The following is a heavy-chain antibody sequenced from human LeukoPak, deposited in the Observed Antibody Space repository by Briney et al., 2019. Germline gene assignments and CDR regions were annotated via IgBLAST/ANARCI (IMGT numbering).Heavy chain of an antibody. V-gene: IGHV5-51*01. CDR2: IYPHDSDT. Sequence: GEPPQISCKGSGNIFTNYWNGWVRQLPGKGLGWMGSIYPHDSDTRYSPSFLGRVTISADKSITSVYLQWSSLEASDTAMYYCARAGNGLDPWGQGTLVTVSS. J-gene: IGHJ5*02. CDR1: GNIFTNYW. CDR3: ARAGNGLDP.